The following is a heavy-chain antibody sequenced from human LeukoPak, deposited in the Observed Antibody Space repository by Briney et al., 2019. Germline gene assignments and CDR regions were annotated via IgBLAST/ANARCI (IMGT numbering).Heavy chain of an antibody. CDR1: GFTFSSYS. J-gene: IGHJ5*02. CDR2: ISSSSSYI. V-gene: IGHV3-21*01. CDR3: ARLVGCSSTSCYAGDWFDP. D-gene: IGHD2-2*01. Sequence: GGSLRLSCAASGFTFSSYSMNWVRPAPGKGLEWVSSISSSSSYIYYADSVKGRVTISRDDAKNSLYLQMNSLRAEDTAVYYCARLVGCSSTSCYAGDWFDPWGQGTLVTVSS.